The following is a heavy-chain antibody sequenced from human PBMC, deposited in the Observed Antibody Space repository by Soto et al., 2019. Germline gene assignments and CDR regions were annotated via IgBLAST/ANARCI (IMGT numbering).Heavy chain of an antibody. J-gene: IGHJ4*02. CDR1: GFTFSNDW. CDR3: ARGPRGVYGNDY. D-gene: IGHD2-8*02. CDR2: INMDGSST. V-gene: IGHV3-74*01. Sequence: EVQLVESGGGLVQPGGSLRLSCAASGFTFSNDWMHWVRQAAGKGLVCVSRINMDGSSTNYADSVKGRFTISRDNAKNTLYLQMNSLRVDDTAIYFCARGPRGVYGNDYWGQGALVTVSS.